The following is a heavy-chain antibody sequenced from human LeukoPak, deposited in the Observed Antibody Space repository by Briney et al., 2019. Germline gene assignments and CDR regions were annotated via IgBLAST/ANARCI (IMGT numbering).Heavy chain of an antibody. CDR1: GLSFSTYS. J-gene: IGHJ3*02. CDR3: ARDFSSGSI. Sequence: GGSLRLSCVASGLSFSTYSMNGVRQAPGEGLEWVSYISGISNTIYYADSVKGRFTISRDNAKNSLYLQMDSLRDEDTAVYYCARDFSSGSIWGQGTMVTVSS. V-gene: IGHV3-48*02. CDR2: ISGISNTI. D-gene: IGHD6-25*01.